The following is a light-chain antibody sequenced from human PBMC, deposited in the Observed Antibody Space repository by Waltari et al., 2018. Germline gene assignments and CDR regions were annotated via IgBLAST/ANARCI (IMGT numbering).Light chain of an antibody. CDR2: DVY. V-gene: IGLV2-14*01. Sequence: QSALTQPASVSGSPGQAIIISCNGTGSDVGGYDYVLWYQQYPGKAPRPIIYDVYSRPSGVSIRFSGSKSDNTAALTISGLQAEDESVYYCSSYTSSGVVFGGGTKLTVL. J-gene: IGLJ2*01. CDR3: SSYTSSGVV. CDR1: GSDVGGYDY.